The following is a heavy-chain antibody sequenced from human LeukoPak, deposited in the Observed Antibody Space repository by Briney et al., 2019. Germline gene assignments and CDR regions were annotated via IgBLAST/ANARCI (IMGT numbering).Heavy chain of an antibody. CDR3: ARDRTGSGSYSDH. CDR2: IKEDGSAK. J-gene: IGHJ4*02. D-gene: IGHD3-10*01. CDR1: GFTFSSSW. Sequence: GGSLRLSRAASGFTFSSSWMSWVRQAPGKGLEWVANIKEDGSAKYSVDSVKGRFTISRDNAKSSLYLQMNSLRAEDTAVYYCARDRTGSGSYSDHWGQGTLITVSS. V-gene: IGHV3-7*01.